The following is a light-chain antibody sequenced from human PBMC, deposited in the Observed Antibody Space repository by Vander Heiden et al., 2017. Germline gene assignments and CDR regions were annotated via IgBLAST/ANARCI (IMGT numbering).Light chain of an antibody. V-gene: IGLV1-40*01. Sequence: PGQRVTISCTGSSSNIGAGYDVHWYQQLPGTAPKLLIYGNSNRPSGVPDRFSGSKSGTSASLAITGLQAEDEADYYCQSYDSSLSGSEWVFGGGTKLTVL. CDR2: GNS. J-gene: IGLJ3*02. CDR1: SSNIGAGYD. CDR3: QSYDSSLSGSEWV.